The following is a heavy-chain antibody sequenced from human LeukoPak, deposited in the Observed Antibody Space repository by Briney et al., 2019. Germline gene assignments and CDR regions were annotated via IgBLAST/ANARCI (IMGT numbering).Heavy chain of an antibody. V-gene: IGHV4-39*01. D-gene: IGHD4-17*01. CDR2: IYYNGST. CDR3: GRHLGPEYGDYGFDY. CDR1: GGSIISTTYY. Sequence: PSETLSLTCTVSGGSIISTTYYWGWIRQPPGKGLEWIGSIYYNGSTYYNPSLKSRVTMSVDTSKKQSSLKLSSVTAADAAVYYCGRHLGPEYGDYGFDYWGQGTLVTVSS. J-gene: IGHJ4*02.